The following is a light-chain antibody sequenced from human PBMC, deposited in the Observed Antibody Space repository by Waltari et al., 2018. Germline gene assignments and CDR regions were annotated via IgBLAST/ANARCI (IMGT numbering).Light chain of an antibody. J-gene: IGKJ1*01. V-gene: IGKV1-12*01. Sequence: DIQMTQSPSSVSASVGDKVTITCRASQDISTWLAWYQQRPGRAPRLLIYDTSRVQSGVPSRFRGSASGTDFNLTINGMQPEDFATYYCQQGHRFPWTFGQGTRVEIK. CDR2: DTS. CDR1: QDISTW. CDR3: QQGHRFPWT.